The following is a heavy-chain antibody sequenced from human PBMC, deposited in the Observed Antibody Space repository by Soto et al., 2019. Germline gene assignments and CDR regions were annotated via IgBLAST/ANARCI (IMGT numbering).Heavy chain of an antibody. J-gene: IGHJ4*02. CDR3: ARRRTRSSCYDY. D-gene: IGHD2-15*01. V-gene: IGHV3-13*01. CDR1: GFTFSTDD. CDR2: ISTTGGT. Sequence: EVQLVESGGGLVQPGGSLRLSCAASGFTFSTDDMHWVRQATGKGLEWVAAISTTGGTHYPDSVKGRFTISRDNAKNSLYLQMNSLRAGDTAVYYCARRRTRSSCYDYWGQGTLVTVSP.